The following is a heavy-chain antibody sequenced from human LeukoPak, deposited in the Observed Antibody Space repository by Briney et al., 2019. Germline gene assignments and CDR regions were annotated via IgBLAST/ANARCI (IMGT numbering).Heavy chain of an antibody. J-gene: IGHJ3*02. CDR3: AKGYYDLLTGYYTDAFDI. CDR1: GFTFSSYA. V-gene: IGHV3-23*01. Sequence: GGSLRLSCAASGFTFSSYAMSWVRQAPGKGLEWVSGISGSGGRTYYADSVKGRFTISRDNSKNTLYLQMHSLRAEDTAVYYCAKGYYDLLTGYYTDAFDIWGQGTMVTVPA. D-gene: IGHD3-9*01. CDR2: ISGSGGRT.